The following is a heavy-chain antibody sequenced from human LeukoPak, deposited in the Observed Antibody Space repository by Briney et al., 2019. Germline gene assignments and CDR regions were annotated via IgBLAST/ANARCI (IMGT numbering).Heavy chain of an antibody. J-gene: IGHJ4*02. CDR1: GFTFSTYV. Sequence: GRSLRLSCAASGFTFSTYVIHWVRQAPGKGLEWVALIWHDGSNKYYGDSVKDRFTISRDNSKNTLYLQMDSLRDEDTAVYYCAKVVSWWLPFDYWGQGTLVTVSS. D-gene: IGHD2-21*01. V-gene: IGHV3-33*06. CDR2: IWHDGSNK. CDR3: AKVVSWWLPFDY.